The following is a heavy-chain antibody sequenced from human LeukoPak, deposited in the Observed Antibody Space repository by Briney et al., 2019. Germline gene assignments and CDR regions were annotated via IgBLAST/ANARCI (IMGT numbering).Heavy chain of an antibody. V-gene: IGHV1-18*04. J-gene: IGHJ5*02. CDR1: GYTFTSYG. D-gene: IGHD2-2*01. Sequence: GASVKVSCKASGYTFTSYGISWVRQAPGQGLEWMGWISAYNGNTNCAQKLQGRVTMTTDTSTSTAYMELRSLRSDDTAVYYCARNPLPAASGWFDPWGQGTLVTVSS. CDR3: ARNPLPAASGWFDP. CDR2: ISAYNGNT.